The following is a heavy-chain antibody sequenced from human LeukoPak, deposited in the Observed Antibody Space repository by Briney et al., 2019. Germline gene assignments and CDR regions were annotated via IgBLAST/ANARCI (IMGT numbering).Heavy chain of an antibody. J-gene: IGHJ6*02. CDR2: INHSGST. CDR3: ARNPYYYDSSGYYYYYYGMDV. D-gene: IGHD3-22*01. V-gene: IGHV4-34*01. CDR1: GGSFSGYY. Sequence: SETLSLTCAVYGGSFSGYYWSWIRQPPGKGPEWIGEINHSGSTNYNPSLKSRVTISVDTSKNQFSLKLSSVTAADTAVYYCARNPYYYDSSGYYYYYYGMDVWGQGTTVTVSS.